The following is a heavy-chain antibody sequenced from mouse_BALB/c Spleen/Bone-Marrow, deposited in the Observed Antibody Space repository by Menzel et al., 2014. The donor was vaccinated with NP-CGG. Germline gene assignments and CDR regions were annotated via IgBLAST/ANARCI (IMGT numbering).Heavy chain of an antibody. CDR3: ARRGTGVDY. Sequence: QVQLKQSGAELVRPGTSVKISCKASGYTFTNYWLGWVKPRPGHGLEWIGDIYPGGGYTNYNEKFKGKATLTADTSSSTAYMRLSSLTSEDSAVYVCARRGTGVDYWGQGTTLTVSS. CDR2: IYPGGGYT. V-gene: IGHV1-63*02. CDR1: GYTFTNYW. D-gene: IGHD4-1*01. J-gene: IGHJ2*01.